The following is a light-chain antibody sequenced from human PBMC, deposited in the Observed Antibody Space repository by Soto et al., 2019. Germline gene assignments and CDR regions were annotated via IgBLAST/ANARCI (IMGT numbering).Light chain of an antibody. J-gene: IGKJ1*01. Sequence: IQLTQSPSSLSASVGDRVTITCRASQAISSYFAWYQQKPGKAPKLLIYAASSLQSGVPSRFSGSGSETHFTLTISSLQPEDFATYSCQQSYSTTWTFGQGTKVDIK. CDR1: QAISSY. CDR2: AAS. CDR3: QQSYSTTWT. V-gene: IGKV1-39*01.